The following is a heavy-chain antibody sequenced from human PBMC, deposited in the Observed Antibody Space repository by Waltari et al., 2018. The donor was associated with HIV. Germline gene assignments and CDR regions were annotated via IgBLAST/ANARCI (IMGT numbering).Heavy chain of an antibody. Sequence: QVQLQESGPGLVKPSETLSLTCTVSGYSISSGYYWGWIRQPPGKGLEWIGSIYHSGSTYYNPSLKSRVTRSVDTSKNQCSMKLSSVTAADTAVYYCARYVSYYYGSGSLHNWFDPWGQGTLVTVSS. CDR1: GYSISSGYY. CDR3: ARYVSYYYGSGSLHNWFDP. CDR2: IYHSGST. J-gene: IGHJ5*02. D-gene: IGHD3-10*01. V-gene: IGHV4-38-2*02.